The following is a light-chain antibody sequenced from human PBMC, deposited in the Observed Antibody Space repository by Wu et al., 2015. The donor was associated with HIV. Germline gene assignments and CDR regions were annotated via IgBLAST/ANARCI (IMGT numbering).Light chain of an antibody. Sequence: DIQMTQSPSTLSASVGDRVTITCRASQTISNWLAWYQQKPGKAPKLLIYKASNLESGVPSRFSGSGSGTEFTLTISSLQPDDSATYYCQHYNSYPWTFGQGIKVEIK. J-gene: IGKJ1*01. V-gene: IGKV1-5*03. CDR3: QHYNSYPWT. CDR1: QTISNW. CDR2: KAS.